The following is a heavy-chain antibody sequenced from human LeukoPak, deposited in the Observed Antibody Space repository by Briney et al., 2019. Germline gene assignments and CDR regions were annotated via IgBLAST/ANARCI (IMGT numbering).Heavy chain of an antibody. D-gene: IGHD5-18*01. CDR3: ARGGGIQLWLRGYYGMDV. Sequence: PSETLSLTCTVSGGSISSSSYYWGWIRQPPGKGLEWIGSIYYSGSTYYNPSLKSRVTISVDTSKNQFSLKLSSVTAADTAVYYCARGGGIQLWLRGYYGMDVWGQGTTVTVSS. CDR1: GGSISSSSYY. V-gene: IGHV4-39*07. CDR2: IYYSGST. J-gene: IGHJ6*02.